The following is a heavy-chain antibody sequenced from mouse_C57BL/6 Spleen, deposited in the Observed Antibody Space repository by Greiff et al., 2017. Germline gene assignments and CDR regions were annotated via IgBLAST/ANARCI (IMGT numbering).Heavy chain of an antibody. D-gene: IGHD1-1*01. CDR1: GFTFSDAW. Sequence: EVKLMESGGGLVQPGGSMKLSCAASGFTFSDAWMDWVRQSPEKGLEWVAEISNKANNHATYYAVSVKGRFTISRDDSKSSVYLQMNSLRSEDTGIYYCTRITTVVASFDYWGQGTTLTVSS. CDR3: TRITTVVASFDY. J-gene: IGHJ2*01. V-gene: IGHV6-6*01. CDR2: ISNKANNHAT.